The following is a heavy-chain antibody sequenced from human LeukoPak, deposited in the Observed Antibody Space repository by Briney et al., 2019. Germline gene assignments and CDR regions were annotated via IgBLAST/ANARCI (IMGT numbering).Heavy chain of an antibody. CDR3: AREENFWSGRPFSPDY. CDR1: RFSFGSFA. V-gene: IGHV3-23*01. CDR2: ISGSGGST. D-gene: IGHD3-3*01. Sequence: PGGSLRLSCAASRFSFGSFAMTWVRQALGKGLEWVSAISGSGGSTYYADSVKGRFTISRDNSKNTLYLQMNNLRVEDTAMYYCAREENFWSGRPFSPDYWGQGTLVTVSS. J-gene: IGHJ4*02.